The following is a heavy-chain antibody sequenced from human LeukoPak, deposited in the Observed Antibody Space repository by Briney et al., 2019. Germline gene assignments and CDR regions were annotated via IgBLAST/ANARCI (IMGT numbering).Heavy chain of an antibody. Sequence: GRSLRLSCAASGFTFSSYAMSWVRQAPGKGLEWVSAISGSGGSTYYADSVKGRFTISRDNSKNTLYLQMNSLRAEDTAVYYCAKSPYGGKRRTTQYYFDYWGQGTLVTVSS. CDR1: GFTFSSYA. J-gene: IGHJ4*02. CDR2: ISGSGGST. V-gene: IGHV3-23*01. CDR3: AKSPYGGKRRTTQYYFDY. D-gene: IGHD4-23*01.